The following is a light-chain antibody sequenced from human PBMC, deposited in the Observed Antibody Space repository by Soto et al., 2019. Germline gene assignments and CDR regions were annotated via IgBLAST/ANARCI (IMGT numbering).Light chain of an antibody. Sequence: SYVLTQPLSVSVAPGKTARITCGGNKIGSKSVHWYQQKPGQAPVLVIYYDSDRPSGIPERFSGSNSGNTATLTISRVEAGDEADYYCQVWDSSSDQLVFGGGTKVTVL. CDR1: KIGSKS. CDR2: YDS. V-gene: IGLV3-21*04. J-gene: IGLJ2*01. CDR3: QVWDSSSDQLV.